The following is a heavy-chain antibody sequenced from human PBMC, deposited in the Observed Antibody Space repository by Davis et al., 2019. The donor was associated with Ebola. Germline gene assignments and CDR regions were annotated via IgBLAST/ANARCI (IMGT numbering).Heavy chain of an antibody. V-gene: IGHV3-30*03. D-gene: IGHD3-22*01. CDR2: ISYDGSNK. CDR1: GFTFSSYG. J-gene: IGHJ5*02. CDR3: ARGLTMIDWFDP. Sequence: GGSLRLSCAASGFTFSSYGMHWVRQAPGKGLEWVAVISYDGSNKYYADSVKGRFTISRDNSKNTLYLQMGSLRAEDMAVYYCARGLTMIDWFDPWGQGTLVTVSS.